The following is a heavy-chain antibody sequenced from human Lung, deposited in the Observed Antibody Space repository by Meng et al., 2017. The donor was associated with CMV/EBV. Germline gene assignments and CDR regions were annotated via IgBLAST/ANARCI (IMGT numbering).Heavy chain of an antibody. CDR3: ACNSGDC. J-gene: IGHJ4*02. CDR1: GFTFSSHW. V-gene: IGHV3-7*01. CDR2: IKADGSEK. D-gene: IGHD3-10*01. Sequence: GGSLRLSCAASGFTFSSHWMCWVRQAPGKGLEWVANIKADGSEKYYVDSVKGRFTVSRDNAKHSLYLQMNSLRAEDTAVYYCACNSGDCWGQGTLVTVSS.